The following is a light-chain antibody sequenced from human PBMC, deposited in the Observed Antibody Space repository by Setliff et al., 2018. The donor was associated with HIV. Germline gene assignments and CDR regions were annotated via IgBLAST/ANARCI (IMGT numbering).Light chain of an antibody. Sequence: SVLTQPRSVSGSPGQSVTISCTGTSSDVGGYNYVSWYQQHPGKAPKLMIYDVSERPSGVPDRFSGSKSGNTASLTISGLQAEDEADYYCCSYAGTYTVFGGGTKVTVL. V-gene: IGLV2-11*01. CDR1: SSDVGGYNY. CDR3: CSYAGTYTV. CDR2: DVS. J-gene: IGLJ2*01.